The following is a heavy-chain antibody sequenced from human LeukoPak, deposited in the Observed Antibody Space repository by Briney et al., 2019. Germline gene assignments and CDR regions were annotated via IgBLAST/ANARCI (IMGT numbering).Heavy chain of an antibody. J-gene: IGHJ4*02. V-gene: IGHV4-4*07. CDR3: ARAMDYYDSSGYSYYFDY. Sequence: SETLSLTCTVSGGSISSYCWSWIRQPAGKGLEWIGRIYTSGSTNYNPSLKSRVTMSVDTSKNQFSLKLSSVTAADTAVYYCARAMDYYDSSGYSYYFDYWGQGTLVTVSS. CDR1: GGSISSYC. D-gene: IGHD3-22*01. CDR2: IYTSGST.